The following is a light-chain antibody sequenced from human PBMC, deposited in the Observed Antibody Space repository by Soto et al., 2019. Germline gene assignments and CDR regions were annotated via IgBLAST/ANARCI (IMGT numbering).Light chain of an antibody. CDR3: SSYAGSNSYV. CDR2: DVS. J-gene: IGLJ1*01. CDR1: SSDVGAYDY. Sequence: QSALTQPPSASGSPGQSVTISCTGTSSDVGAYDYVSWYQQHPGKAPKLMIYDVSRRPSGVPDRFSASKSGNTASLTVSGLQAEDEADYYCSSYAGSNSYVFGSGTKLTVL. V-gene: IGLV2-8*01.